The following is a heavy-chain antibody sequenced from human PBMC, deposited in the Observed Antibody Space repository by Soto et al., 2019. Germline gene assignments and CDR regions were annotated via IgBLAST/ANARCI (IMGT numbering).Heavy chain of an antibody. CDR3: ARALGSWGSYYFDH. V-gene: IGHV2-5*02. J-gene: IGHJ4*02. CDR2: IYWDDDK. D-gene: IGHD3-16*01. Sequence: QITLKESGPTLVRPTQTLTLTCTVSGFSLDTWGVGVGWIRQSPGKAPEWPALIYWDDDKRYSPSLKNRLTITKDTSKNQVVLTLTNMDPVDTVTYYCARALGSWGSYYFDHWGQGTLVTVSS. CDR1: GFSLDTWGVG.